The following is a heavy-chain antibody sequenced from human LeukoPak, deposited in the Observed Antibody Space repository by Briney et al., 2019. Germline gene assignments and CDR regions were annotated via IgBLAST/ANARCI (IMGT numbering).Heavy chain of an antibody. CDR2: IYTGGNT. CDR1: GLTFSRYA. J-gene: IGHJ4*02. Sequence: GGSLRLSCAASGLTFSRYAMSWVRQAPGKGLEWVSVIYTGGNTYYTDAVKGRFTISRHNSKNTLYLQMNNLRAEDTAVYYCARGGPATTIDYWGRGTLVTVSS. V-gene: IGHV3-53*04. D-gene: IGHD1-1*01. CDR3: ARGGPATTIDY.